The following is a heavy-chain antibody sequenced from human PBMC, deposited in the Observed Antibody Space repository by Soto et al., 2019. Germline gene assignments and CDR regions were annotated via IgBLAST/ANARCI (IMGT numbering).Heavy chain of an antibody. CDR1: GYTFNTYG. CDR2: ISAYDGKT. Sequence: ASVKVSCKTSGYTFNTYGINWVRQAPGQGLELMGWISAYDGKTTYAEKFQGRVTLTTDTSTSTAYMELRSLRSDDTAIYYCARDPPEFWTSYWFDPWGQGTPVTSPQ. CDR3: ARDPPEFWTSYWFDP. D-gene: IGHD3-3*01. J-gene: IGHJ5*02. V-gene: IGHV1-18*01.